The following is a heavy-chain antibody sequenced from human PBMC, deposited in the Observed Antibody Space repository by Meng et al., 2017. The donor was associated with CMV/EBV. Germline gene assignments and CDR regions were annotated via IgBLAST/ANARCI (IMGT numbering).Heavy chain of an antibody. CDR1: GYTFTSYY. CDR3: ARADPRGGTYYDFWSGYLIRGPDY. Sequence: ASVKVSWKASGYTFTSYYMHWVRQAPGQGLEWMGIINPSGGSTSYAQKFQGRVTMTRDTSTSTVYMELSSLRSEDTAVYYCARADPRGGTYYDFWSGYLIRGPDYWGQGTLVTVSS. J-gene: IGHJ4*02. V-gene: IGHV1-46*01. CDR2: INPSGGST. D-gene: IGHD3-3*01.